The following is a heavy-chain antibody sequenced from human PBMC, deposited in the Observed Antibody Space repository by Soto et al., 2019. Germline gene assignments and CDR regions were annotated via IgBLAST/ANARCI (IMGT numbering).Heavy chain of an antibody. J-gene: IGHJ6*02. CDR2: INYSGNT. Sequence: QVQLQESGPGLVRPSETLSLDCTVPGDSISISYWNWIRQPPGQGLEWIGYINYSGNTSHNPTHKSRATISVDMSKKQFSLSLSSVTTAYTAVYYCASQGIAASVWSMDVWGQGTTVTVSS. CDR3: ASQGIAASVWSMDV. CDR1: GDSISISY. D-gene: IGHD6-13*01. V-gene: IGHV4-59*01.